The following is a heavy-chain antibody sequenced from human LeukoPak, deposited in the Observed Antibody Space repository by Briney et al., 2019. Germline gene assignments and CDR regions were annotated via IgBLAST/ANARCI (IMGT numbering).Heavy chain of an antibody. V-gene: IGHV3-43*02. J-gene: IGHJ4*02. CDR3: AKDIFPHYYDSRGPDY. Sequence: PGGSLRLSCAASGFTFDDYAMHWVRQAPGKGLEWVSLISGDGGSTYYADSVKGRFTISRDNSKNSLYLQMNSLRTEDTALYYCAKDIFPHYYDSRGPDYWGQGTLVTVSS. D-gene: IGHD3-22*01. CDR1: GFTFDDYA. CDR2: ISGDGGST.